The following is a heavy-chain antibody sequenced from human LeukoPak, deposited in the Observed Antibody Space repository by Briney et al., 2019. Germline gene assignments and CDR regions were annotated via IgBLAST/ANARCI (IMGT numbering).Heavy chain of an antibody. D-gene: IGHD7-27*01. CDR1: GFTFSSYA. CDR2: ISGSGGST. J-gene: IGHJ4*02. V-gene: IGHV3-23*01. CDR3: ARRGQLGSTSSYYFDY. Sequence: PGGSLRLSCAASGFTFSSYAMSWVRQAPGKGLEWVSAISGSGGSTYYADSVKGRFTISRDNAKNSLYLQMNSLRAEDTAVYYCARRGQLGSTSSYYFDYWGQGTLVTVSS.